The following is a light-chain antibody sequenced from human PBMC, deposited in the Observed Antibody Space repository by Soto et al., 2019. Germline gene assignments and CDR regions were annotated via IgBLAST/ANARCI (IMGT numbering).Light chain of an antibody. CDR3: SSYTSTATRV. Sequence: QSALTQPASVSGSPGQSITISCTGTSSDVGSYNYVSWYQPHPGKAPKLMIYEVSNRPSGVSDRFSGSKSGNTASLPISGLQAEDEDAYYCSSYTSTATRVFGGGTQLTVL. CDR1: SSDVGSYNY. CDR2: EVS. V-gene: IGLV2-14*01. J-gene: IGLJ3*02.